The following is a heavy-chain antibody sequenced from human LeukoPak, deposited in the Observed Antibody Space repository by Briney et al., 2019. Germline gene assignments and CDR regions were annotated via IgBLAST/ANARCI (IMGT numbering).Heavy chain of an antibody. J-gene: IGHJ4*02. CDR3: PHRGPGIAAAGIAY. D-gene: IGHD6-13*01. CDR2: IYWDDDK. CDR1: GFSLSTSGVG. V-gene: IGHV2-5*02. Sequence: SGPTLVNPTQTLTLTCTFSGFSLSTSGVGVGWIRQPPGKALEWLALIYWDDDKRYSPSLKSRLTITKDTSKNQVVLTMTNMDPVDTATYYCPHRGPGIAAAGIAYWGQGTLVTVSS.